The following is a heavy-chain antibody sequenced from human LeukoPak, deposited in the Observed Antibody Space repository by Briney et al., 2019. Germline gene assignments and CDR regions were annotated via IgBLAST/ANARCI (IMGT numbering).Heavy chain of an antibody. V-gene: IGHV4-59*01. Sequence: SETLSLTCTVSGGSISSYYWSWVRQPPGKGLEWIGYIYYSGSTNYNPSLKSRVTISVDTSKNQFSLKLSSVTAADTAVYYCAGDYGDYVPRYWGQGTLVTVSS. CDR3: AGDYGDYVPRY. CDR1: GGSISSYY. J-gene: IGHJ4*02. D-gene: IGHD4-17*01. CDR2: IYYSGST.